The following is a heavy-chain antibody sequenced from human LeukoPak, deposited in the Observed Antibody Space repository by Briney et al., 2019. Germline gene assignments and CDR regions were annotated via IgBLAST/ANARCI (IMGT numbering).Heavy chain of an antibody. J-gene: IGHJ3*02. Sequence: ASVKVSCKASGYTFTGYYMHWVRQAPGQGLEWMGWINPNSGGTNYAQKFQGRVTMTRDTSISTAYMELSRLRSDDTAVYYCASEYQYCCSTSCHDAFDIWGQGTMVTVSS. CDR3: ASEYQYCCSTSCHDAFDI. CDR2: INPNSGGT. CDR1: GYTFTGYY. D-gene: IGHD2-2*01. V-gene: IGHV1-2*02.